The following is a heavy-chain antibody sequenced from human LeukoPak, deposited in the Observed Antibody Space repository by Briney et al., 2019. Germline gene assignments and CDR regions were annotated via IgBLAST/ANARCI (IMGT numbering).Heavy chain of an antibody. CDR3: ARDIGAPRLPPAKQTGFYFNL. J-gene: IGHJ4*02. CDR2: INSSGTYV. V-gene: IGHV3-21*01. D-gene: IGHD2/OR15-2a*01. Sequence: PGGSLRLSCTGSEFIFSAFTLNWVRLGPGKGLEWVSLINSSGTYVYYADSVKGRFTVSRDNSKNSLYLQMHSLRVEDTAIYYCARDIGAPRLPPAKQTGFYFNLWGQGTPVTVSS. CDR1: EFIFSAFT.